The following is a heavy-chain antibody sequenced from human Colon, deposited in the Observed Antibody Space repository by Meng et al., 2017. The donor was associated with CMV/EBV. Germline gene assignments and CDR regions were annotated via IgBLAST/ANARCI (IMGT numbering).Heavy chain of an antibody. J-gene: IGHJ4*02. CDR3: ATNRAIRASGTCYFDY. Sequence: SGCDFYRCGVFECVREPREKGVWWAVVRYDDSRKNYTASVKSRFSISGDSSNNKVALQVTNLSGADTAVYYCATNRAIRASGTCYFDYWGQGTLVTVSS. V-gene: IGHV3-33*07. D-gene: IGHD2-15*01. CDR1: GCDFYRCG. CDR2: RYDDSRK.